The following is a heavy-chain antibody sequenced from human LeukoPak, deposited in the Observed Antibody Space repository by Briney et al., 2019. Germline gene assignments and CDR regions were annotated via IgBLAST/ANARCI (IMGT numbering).Heavy chain of an antibody. J-gene: IGHJ4*02. CDR2: ISAYNGNT. D-gene: IGHD3-3*01. Sequence: ASVKVSCKASGYTFTSYGISWVRQAPGQGLEWMGWISAYNGNTNYAQKLQGRVTMTTDTSTSTAYMELRSLRSDDTAVYYCARVNGPRTSYYDFWSGYSPADYWGQGTLVTVPS. CDR3: ARVNGPRTSYYDFWSGYSPADY. CDR1: GYTFTSYG. V-gene: IGHV1-18*01.